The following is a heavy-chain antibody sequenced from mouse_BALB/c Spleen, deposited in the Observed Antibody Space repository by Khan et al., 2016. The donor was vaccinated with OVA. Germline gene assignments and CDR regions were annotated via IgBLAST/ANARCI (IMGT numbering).Heavy chain of an antibody. D-gene: IGHD2-1*01. CDR1: GFSLTTYG. Sequence: QVQLMESGPGLVAPSQSLSITCTVSGFSLTTYGVTWVRQPPGKGLEWLGVIWGDGNTDYHSALISRLSISKDNSESQVFLKLNSLQTDDTATYYCARSFYSHYYAMDYWGQGTSVTVSS. J-gene: IGHJ4*01. CDR2: IWGDGNT. V-gene: IGHV2-3*01. CDR3: ARSFYSHYYAMDY.